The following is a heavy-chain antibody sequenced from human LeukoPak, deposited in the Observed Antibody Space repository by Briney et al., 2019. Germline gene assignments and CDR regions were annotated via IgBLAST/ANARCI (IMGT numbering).Heavy chain of an antibody. CDR1: GGSTSSYY. Sequence: SETLSLTCTVSGGSTSSYYWTWMRQPPGKGLEWIGYTYTSGSTNYNPSLKSRVTISVDTSKKQFSLKLSPVTAADTAVYYCARPRFGGFLWQYDYWGQGALVTVSS. CDR2: TYTSGST. V-gene: IGHV4-4*09. J-gene: IGHJ4*02. CDR3: ARPRFGGFLWQYDY. D-gene: IGHD3-10*01.